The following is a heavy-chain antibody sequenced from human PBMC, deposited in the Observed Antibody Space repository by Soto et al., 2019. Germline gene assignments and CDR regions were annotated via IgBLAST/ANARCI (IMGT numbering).Heavy chain of an antibody. CDR3: ARHGERTIRSLNWFDP. Sequence: GGSLRLSCRASGFSFSSLAMTWVRQAPGKGLEWVSSIGGRGIITYYTDSVKGRFTISRDNSKNTLYLQMNSLRAEDTAVYYCARHGERTIRSLNWFDPWGQGTLVTVSS. CDR2: IGGRGIIT. D-gene: IGHD4-17*01. V-gene: IGHV3-23*01. CDR1: GFSFSSLA. J-gene: IGHJ5*02.